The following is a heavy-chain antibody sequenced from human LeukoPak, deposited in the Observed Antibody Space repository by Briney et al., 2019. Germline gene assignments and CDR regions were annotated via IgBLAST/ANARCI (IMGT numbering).Heavy chain of an antibody. CDR2: MNPNSGNT. D-gene: IGHD3-3*01. Sequence: ASVKVSCKASGYTFTGYYMHWVRQAPGQGLEWMGWMNPNSGNTGYAQKFQGRVTMTRNTSISTAYMELSSLRSEDTAVYYCATVRYDFWSGYSSYYYCMDVWGKGTTVTVSS. CDR1: GYTFTGYY. CDR3: ATVRYDFWSGYSSYYYCMDV. V-gene: IGHV1-8*02. J-gene: IGHJ6*03.